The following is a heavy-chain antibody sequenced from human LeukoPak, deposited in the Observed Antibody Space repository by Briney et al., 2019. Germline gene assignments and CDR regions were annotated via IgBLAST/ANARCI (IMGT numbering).Heavy chain of an antibody. Sequence: GGALRLSCAASGVTFSSHSMHWVRQAPGKGLVWVSGISNDGTSTTYADSVKGRFTISRDNAKNTLYLQMHSLRAEDTAVYSCARGWFGPDSCGQGTLVTVSS. CDR1: GVTFSSHS. CDR3: ARGWFGPDS. J-gene: IGHJ5*01. CDR2: ISNDGTST. V-gene: IGHV3-74*03. D-gene: IGHD3-10*01.